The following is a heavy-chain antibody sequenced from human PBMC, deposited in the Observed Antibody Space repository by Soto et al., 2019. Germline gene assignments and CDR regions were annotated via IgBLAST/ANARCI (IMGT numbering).Heavy chain of an antibody. Sequence: SETLSLTCTVSGGSISSYYWSWIRQPPGKGLEWIGFIYNIGNTNYNPSLKSRVTISGDTSKNQFSLKLTSVTAADTAVYYCARGSILAAYSHFDYWGQGTLVTVSS. J-gene: IGHJ4*02. CDR1: GGSISSYY. D-gene: IGHD3-9*01. V-gene: IGHV4-59*01. CDR2: IYNIGNT. CDR3: ARGSILAAYSHFDY.